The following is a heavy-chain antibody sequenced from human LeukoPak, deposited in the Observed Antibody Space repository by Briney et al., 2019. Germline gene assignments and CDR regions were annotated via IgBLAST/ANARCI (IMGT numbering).Heavy chain of an antibody. CDR2: ITGSGTGT. J-gene: IGHJ4*02. Sequence: PGGSLRLSCAASGFTFSSYAMSWVRKAPGKGLEWVSSITGSGTGTYYADSVKGRFTISRDNSENTLYLRMNSLRGGDTAVHYCAKDRPNYYDSSGHYYRRDGDYWGQGTLVTVSS. D-gene: IGHD3-22*01. CDR3: AKDRPNYYDSSGHYYRRDGDY. V-gene: IGHV3-23*01. CDR1: GFTFSSYA.